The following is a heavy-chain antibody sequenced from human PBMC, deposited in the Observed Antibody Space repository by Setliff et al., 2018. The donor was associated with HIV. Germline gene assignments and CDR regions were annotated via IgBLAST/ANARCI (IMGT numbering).Heavy chain of an antibody. CDR2: ISAYNGNT. CDR3: ARDSNMVAVAGSWRSGGGH. CDR1: GYTFTSYG. Sequence: ASVKVSCKASGYTFTSYGISWVRQAPGQGLEWMGWISAYNGNTNYAQKLQGRVTMTTDTSTSTAYMEPRSLRSDDTAVYYCARDSNMVAVAGSWRSGGGHWGQGTLVTVSS. D-gene: IGHD6-19*01. J-gene: IGHJ4*02. V-gene: IGHV1-18*01.